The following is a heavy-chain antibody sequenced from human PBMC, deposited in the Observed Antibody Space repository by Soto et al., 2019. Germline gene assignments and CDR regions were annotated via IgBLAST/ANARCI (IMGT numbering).Heavy chain of an antibody. J-gene: IGHJ4*02. V-gene: IGHV3-23*01. CDR2: ISTGGGST. D-gene: IGHD4-17*01. CDR3: AKDTQIDYGDYVDY. Sequence: EVQLLESGGGLVQPGGSLRLSCAASGFTFSSYAMNWVRQAPGKGLQWVSGISTGGGSTYYADSVKGRFTISRDNSKNTLYLQMNSLRAEDTAVYYCAKDTQIDYGDYVDYWGQGTLVTVSS. CDR1: GFTFSSYA.